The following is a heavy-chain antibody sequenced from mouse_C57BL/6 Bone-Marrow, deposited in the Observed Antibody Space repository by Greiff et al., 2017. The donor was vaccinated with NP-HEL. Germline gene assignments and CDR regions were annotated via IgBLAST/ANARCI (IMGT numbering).Heavy chain of an antibody. CDR1: GYTFTSYG. J-gene: IGHJ1*03. CDR3: ARWGNYDYDGPYWYFDV. V-gene: IGHV1-81*01. D-gene: IGHD2-4*01. CDR2: IYPRSGNT. Sequence: LVESGAELARPGASVKLSCKASGYTFTSYGISWVKQRTGQGLEWIGEIYPRSGNTYYNEKFKGKATLTADKSSSTAYMELRSLTSEDSAVYFCARWGNYDYDGPYWYFDVWGTGTTVTVSS.